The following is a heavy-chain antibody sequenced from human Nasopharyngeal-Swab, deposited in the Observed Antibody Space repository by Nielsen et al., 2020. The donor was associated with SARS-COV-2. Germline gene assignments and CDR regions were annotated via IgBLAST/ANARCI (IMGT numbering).Heavy chain of an antibody. J-gene: IGHJ6*02. D-gene: IGHD3-9*01. CDR2: IYSGGST. CDR3: ARDPPHYDSLTGYSPGGMDV. V-gene: IGHV3-53*01. Sequence: WIRQPPGKGLEWVSVIYSGGSTYYADSVKGRFTISRDNSKNTLYLQMNSLRAEDTAVYYCARDPPHYDSLTGYSPGGMDVWGQGTTVTVSS.